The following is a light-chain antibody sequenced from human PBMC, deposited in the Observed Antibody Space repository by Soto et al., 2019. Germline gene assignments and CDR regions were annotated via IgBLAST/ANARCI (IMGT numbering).Light chain of an antibody. CDR1: QSISTF. Sequence: DIQMTQSPSTLSASAGDTVTITCLASQSISTFLAWYQQKPGKAPKLLIFDASSLKSGVPSRFSGSGSGTDFTLTISSLQPEDFATYYCQQSYSTPITFGQGTRLEIK. CDR3: QQSYSTPIT. V-gene: IGKV1-39*01. J-gene: IGKJ5*01. CDR2: DAS.